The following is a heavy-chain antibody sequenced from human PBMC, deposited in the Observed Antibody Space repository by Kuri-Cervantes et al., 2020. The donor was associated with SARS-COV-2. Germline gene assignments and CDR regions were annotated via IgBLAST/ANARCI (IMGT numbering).Heavy chain of an antibody. Sequence: ASVKVSCKASGYRFTMYHMHWVRLAPGHGLEWMAIINPSIGSTIYAQKFQGRVTVTTDTSTSTAYMELSSLRSEDTALYYCARVGSGSSYEFDYWGQGTRVTVSS. J-gene: IGHJ4*02. D-gene: IGHD3-10*01. CDR1: GYRFTMYH. CDR2: INPSIGST. CDR3: ARVGSGSSYEFDY. V-gene: IGHV1-46*01.